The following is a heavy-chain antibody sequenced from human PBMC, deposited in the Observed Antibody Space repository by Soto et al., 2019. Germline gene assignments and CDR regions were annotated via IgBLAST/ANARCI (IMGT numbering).Heavy chain of an antibody. CDR3: ARVMAAMQNWLDP. D-gene: IGHD2-2*01. Sequence: SETLSLTCSVSGGSISSIDYFWSWIRQPPGKGLEWIGFIYHTGTAYYNPSLRSRVTISIDTSKSQFSMKLNSVTAADTAVYYCARVMAAMQNWLDPWGQGXLVTVYS. V-gene: IGHV4-30-4*01. J-gene: IGHJ5*02. CDR2: IYHTGTA. CDR1: GGSISSIDYF.